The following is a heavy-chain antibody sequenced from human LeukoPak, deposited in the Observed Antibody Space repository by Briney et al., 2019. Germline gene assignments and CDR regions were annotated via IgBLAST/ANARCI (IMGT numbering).Heavy chain of an antibody. CDR3: ARTYYDILTGSIDY. J-gene: IGHJ4*02. Sequence: GESLEISCKGSGYSFTSYWIGWVRQMPGKGLEWMGIIYPGDSDTRYSPSFQGQVTISADKSIGTAYLQWSSLKASDTAMYYCARTYYDILTGSIDYWGQGTLVTVSS. CDR1: GYSFTSYW. CDR2: IYPGDSDT. D-gene: IGHD3-9*01. V-gene: IGHV5-51*01.